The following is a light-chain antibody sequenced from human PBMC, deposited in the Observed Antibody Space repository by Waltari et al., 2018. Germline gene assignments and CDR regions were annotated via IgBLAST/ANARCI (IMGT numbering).Light chain of an antibody. CDR1: SSDVGGYNY. Sequence: QSALTQPASVSGSPGQSITISCTGTSSDVGGYNYVSWYQQHPGKAPKLMIYEVSNRPSGVSHRCSCSKSGNTASLTISGLQAEDEADYYCSSYTSSSTLVVFGGGTKLTVL. CDR3: SSYTSSSTLVV. V-gene: IGLV2-14*01. J-gene: IGLJ2*01. CDR2: EVS.